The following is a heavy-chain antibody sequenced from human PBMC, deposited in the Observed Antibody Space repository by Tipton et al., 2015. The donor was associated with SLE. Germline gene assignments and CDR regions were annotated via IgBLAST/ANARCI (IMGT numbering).Heavy chain of an antibody. CDR2: VNQEGNDK. J-gene: IGHJ3*02. Sequence: GSLRLSCAASGFIFSDSWLSWVRQAPGKGLEWVANVNQEGNDKFYMDAVRGRFTISRDNAKDSLYLQMNSLRAEDTALYYCVRERGPFDGFDIWGQGTMVTVSS. CDR3: VRERGPFDGFDI. V-gene: IGHV3-7*01. CDR1: GFIFSDSW. D-gene: IGHD1-26*01.